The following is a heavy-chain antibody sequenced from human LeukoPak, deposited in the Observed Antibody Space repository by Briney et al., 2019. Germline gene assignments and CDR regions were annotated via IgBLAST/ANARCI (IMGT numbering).Heavy chain of an antibody. J-gene: IGHJ4*02. CDR2: IKHEGSEK. V-gene: IGHV3-7*01. CDR1: GFTFSSYS. D-gene: IGHD4-23*01. Sequence: TGGSLRLSCVGSGFTFSSYSMTWVRQAPGQGLEWVANIKHEGSEKTYVDSVKGRFTISRDNAKNSLYLQMNSLRAEDTAVYYCGRTRWLDYWGQGTLVTVSS. CDR3: GRTRWLDY.